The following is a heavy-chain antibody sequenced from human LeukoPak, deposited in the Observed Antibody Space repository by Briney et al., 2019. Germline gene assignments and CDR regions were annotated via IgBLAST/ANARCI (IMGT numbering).Heavy chain of an antibody. V-gene: IGHV4-59*01. D-gene: IGHD3-16*01. CDR1: GDSISGSY. J-gene: IGHJ6*02. CDR2: IHYSGRA. Sequence: SETLSLTCTVSGDSISGSYWTWVQQPPGQGLEWIGQIHYSGRADYNPFLKRRITISVDTSKNQMSLTLTSVTAADTAIYYCVKFGVDYDMGVWGQGTTATVSS. CDR3: VKFGVDYDMGV.